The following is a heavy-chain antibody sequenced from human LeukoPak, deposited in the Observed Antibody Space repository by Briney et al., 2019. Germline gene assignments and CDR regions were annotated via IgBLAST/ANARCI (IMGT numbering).Heavy chain of an antibody. V-gene: IGHV3-53*01. CDR2: IYSGGST. CDR3: ARDLMGIAYRGAFYY. D-gene: IGHD6-13*01. J-gene: IGHJ4*02. Sequence: GGSLRLSCAASGFTVSSNYMSWVRQAPGKGLEWVSVIYSGGSTYYADSVKGRFTISRDNAKNSLYLQMNSLRAEDTAVYYCARDLMGIAYRGAFYYWGQGTQVTVSS. CDR1: GFTVSSNY.